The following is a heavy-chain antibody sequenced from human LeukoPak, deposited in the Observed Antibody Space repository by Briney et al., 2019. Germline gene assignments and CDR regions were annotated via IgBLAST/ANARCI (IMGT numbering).Heavy chain of an antibody. D-gene: IGHD2-15*01. J-gene: IGHJ6*02. V-gene: IGHV4-34*01. Sequence: PSETLSLTCVVYGGSLSGYYWSWIRQPPGKGLEWIGEINHSGSTNYNPSLKSRVTISVDTSKNQFSLKLSSVTAADTAVYYCARVPYCSGGSCNYYYYYGMDVWGQGTTVTVSS. CDR1: GGSLSGYY. CDR3: ARVPYCSGGSCNYYYYYGMDV. CDR2: INHSGST.